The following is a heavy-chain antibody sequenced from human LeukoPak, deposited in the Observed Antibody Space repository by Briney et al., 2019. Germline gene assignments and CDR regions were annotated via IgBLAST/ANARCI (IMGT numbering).Heavy chain of an antibody. Sequence: PGGSLRLSCAASTFTFSNYWMSWVRQAPGKGLEWVANIKQDGSEKYYVDSVKGRFTISRDNAKTSLYLQMNSLRAEDTAVYYCAREVVIFPDYYYYGMDVWGQGTTVTVSS. CDR3: AREVVIFPDYYYYGMDV. CDR2: IKQDGSEK. V-gene: IGHV3-7*03. D-gene: IGHD3-16*01. J-gene: IGHJ6*02. CDR1: TFTFSNYW.